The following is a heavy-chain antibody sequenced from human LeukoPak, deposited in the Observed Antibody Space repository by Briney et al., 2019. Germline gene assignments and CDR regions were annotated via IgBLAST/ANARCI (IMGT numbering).Heavy chain of an antibody. V-gene: IGHV1-2*02. J-gene: IGHJ4*02. CDR3: ARSHYYGSGSGGY. Sequence: GASVKVSCKASGYTFTGYYMHWVRQAPGQGLEWMGWINPNSGGTNYAQKFQGRIIMTRDTSISTAYMELSRLRSDDTAVYYCARSHYYGSGSGGYWGQGTLVTVSS. CDR2: INPNSGGT. CDR1: GYTFTGYY. D-gene: IGHD3-10*01.